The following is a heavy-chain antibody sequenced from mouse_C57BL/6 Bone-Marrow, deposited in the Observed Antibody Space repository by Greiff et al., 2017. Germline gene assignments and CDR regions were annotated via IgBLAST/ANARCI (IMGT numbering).Heavy chain of an antibody. CDR3: ARYTYGGFDY. CDR2: IRNKANGYTT. D-gene: IGHD1-1*02. CDR1: GFTFTDYY. Sequence: EVKLMESGGGLVQPGGSLSLSCAASGFTFTDYYMSWVRQPPGKALEWLGFIRNKANGYTTEYSASVKGRFTISRDNSQRILYLQMNALSAEDSATYYCARYTYGGFDYWGQGTTLTVSS. J-gene: IGHJ2*01. V-gene: IGHV7-3*01.